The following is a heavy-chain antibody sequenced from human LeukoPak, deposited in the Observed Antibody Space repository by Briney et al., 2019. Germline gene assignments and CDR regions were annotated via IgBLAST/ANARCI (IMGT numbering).Heavy chain of an antibody. Sequence: GGSLRLSCAASGFTFSSYAMSWVRQAPGKGLEWVSAISGSGGSTYYADSVKGRFTISRDNSKNTLYLQMNSLRAEDTAVYYCAKDTAGSSWFRPDAFDIWGQGTMVTVSS. D-gene: IGHD6-13*01. CDR3: AKDTAGSSWFRPDAFDI. CDR2: ISGSGGST. J-gene: IGHJ3*02. V-gene: IGHV3-23*01. CDR1: GFTFSSYA.